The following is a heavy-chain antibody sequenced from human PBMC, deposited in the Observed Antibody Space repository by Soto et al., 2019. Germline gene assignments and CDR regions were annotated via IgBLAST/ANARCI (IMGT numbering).Heavy chain of an antibody. D-gene: IGHD2-15*01. J-gene: IGHJ5*02. Sequence: ASVKVSCKAIGYSFTSHYMHWVRQAPGQGLEWMGTIYPGGVNIGYAQKFKGRVTMTKDTSTSTVYMELSMLRSDDTAVYYCARDHSYEDSYWWLDPWGQGTLVTVSS. CDR2: IYPGGVNI. CDR1: GYSFTSHY. CDR3: ARDHSYEDSYWWLDP. V-gene: IGHV1-46*01.